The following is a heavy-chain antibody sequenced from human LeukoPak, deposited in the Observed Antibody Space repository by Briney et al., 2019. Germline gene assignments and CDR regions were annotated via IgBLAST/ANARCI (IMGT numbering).Heavy chain of an antibody. CDR1: GYTFTSYG. CDR2: ISAYNGNT. Sequence: ASVKVSCKASGYTFTSYGISWVRQAPGQGLEWMGWISAYNGNTNYAQKLQGRVTMTTDTSTSTAYMELRSLRSDDTAAYYCAREGTYYDFWSGYYTRPIPGHFDYWGQGTLVTVSS. D-gene: IGHD3-3*01. V-gene: IGHV1-18*01. CDR3: AREGTYYDFWSGYYTRPIPGHFDY. J-gene: IGHJ4*02.